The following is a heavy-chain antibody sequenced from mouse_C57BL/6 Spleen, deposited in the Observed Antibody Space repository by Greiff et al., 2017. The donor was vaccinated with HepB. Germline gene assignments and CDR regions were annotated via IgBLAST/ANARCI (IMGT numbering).Heavy chain of an antibody. Sequence: EVKLVESGGGLVKPGGSLKLSCAASGFTFSDYGMHWVRQAPEKGLEWVAYISSGSSTIYYADTVKGRFTISRDNAKNTLCLQMTSLRSEDTAMYYCARPLYSNYAWFAYWGQGTLVTVSA. J-gene: IGHJ3*01. V-gene: IGHV5-17*01. CDR3: ARPLYSNYAWFAY. CDR2: ISSGSSTI. D-gene: IGHD2-5*01. CDR1: GFTFSDYG.